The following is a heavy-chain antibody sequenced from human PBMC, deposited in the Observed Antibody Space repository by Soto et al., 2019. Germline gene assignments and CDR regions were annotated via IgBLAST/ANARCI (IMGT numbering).Heavy chain of an antibody. V-gene: IGHV3-15*07. CDR2: IKSETDGGTI. Sequence: VQLVESGGGLVKPGGSLRLSCAGSGFTFSNVWMNWVRQAPGKGLEWVGRIKSETDGGTIDYAAPVKGRFTISRDDSNNTLNLQMNSLKTEDTATYYCTPLALKYNSDWYPLSDWGQGTRVTVSS. J-gene: IGHJ4*02. CDR3: TPLALKYNSDWYPLSD. D-gene: IGHD6-19*01. CDR1: GFTFSNVW.